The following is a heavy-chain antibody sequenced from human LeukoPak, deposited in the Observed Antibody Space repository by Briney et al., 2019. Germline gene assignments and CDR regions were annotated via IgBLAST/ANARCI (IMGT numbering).Heavy chain of an antibody. V-gene: IGHV3-33*01. D-gene: IGHD5-12*01. CDR2: IWYDGSNK. CDR1: GFTFSSYG. J-gene: IGHJ5*02. CDR3: ARPVDKWNWFDP. Sequence: GGSLRLSCAAPGFTFSSYGMHWVRQAPGKGLEWVAVIWYDGSNKYYADSVKGRFTISRDNSKNTLYLQMNSLRAEDTAVYYCARPVDKWNWFDPWGQGTLVTVSS.